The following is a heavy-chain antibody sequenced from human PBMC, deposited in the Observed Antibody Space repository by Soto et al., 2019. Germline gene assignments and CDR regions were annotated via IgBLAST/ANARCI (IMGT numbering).Heavy chain of an antibody. CDR1: GFTFSSYA. CDR3: AREAITFGGDPFDY. D-gene: IGHD3-16*01. V-gene: IGHV3-30-3*01. J-gene: IGHJ4*02. Sequence: PGGSLRLSCAASGFTFSSYAMHWVRQAPGKGLEWVAVISYDGSNKYYADSVKGRFTISRDNSKNTLYLQMNSLRAEDTAVYYCAREAITFGGDPFDYWGQGTLVTVSS. CDR2: ISYDGSNK.